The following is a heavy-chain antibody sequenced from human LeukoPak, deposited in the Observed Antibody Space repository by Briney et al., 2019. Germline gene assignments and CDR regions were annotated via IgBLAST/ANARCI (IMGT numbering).Heavy chain of an antibody. D-gene: IGHD3-22*01. CDR3: TKDYYDSSGYYSPEYFQH. J-gene: IGHJ1*01. CDR1: GFTFGDYA. CDR2: IRSKAYGGTT. V-gene: IGHV3-49*04. Sequence: GGSLRLSCTASGFTFGDYAMSWVRQAPGKGLEWVGFIRSKAYGGTTEYAASVKGRFTISRDDSKSIAYLHMNSLKTEDTAVYYCTKDYYDSSGYYSPEYFQHWGQGTLVTVSS.